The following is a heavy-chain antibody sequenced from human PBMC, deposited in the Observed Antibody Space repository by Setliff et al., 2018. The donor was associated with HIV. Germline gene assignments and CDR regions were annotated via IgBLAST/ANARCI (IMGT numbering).Heavy chain of an antibody. CDR3: ARDSRDIVVVIAPEPEPYYYYGMDV. CDR1: RYTFTKYF. J-gene: IGHJ6*02. V-gene: IGHV1-46*01. Sequence: GASVKVSCKASRYTFTKYFTQWVRQATGQGLEWMGIINPSGGSTSYPQKFQGRVTLTRDTSTNTAYMELSSLRSEDTAVYYCARDSRDIVVVIAPEPEPYYYYGMDVWGEGTTVTV. CDR2: INPSGGST. D-gene: IGHD2-15*01.